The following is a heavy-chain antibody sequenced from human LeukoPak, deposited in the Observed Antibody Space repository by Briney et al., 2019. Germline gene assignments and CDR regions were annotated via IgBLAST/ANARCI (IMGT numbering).Heavy chain of an antibody. Sequence: PGGSLRLSCAASGFTFSEYSMGWVRQAPGKGLEWVSAISGSGGSTYYADSVKGRFTISRDNSKNTLYLQMNSLRAEDTAVYYCAKNHFAGYDSSGYYYPVDYWGQGTLVTVSP. CDR3: AKNHFAGYDSSGYYYPVDY. J-gene: IGHJ4*02. D-gene: IGHD3-22*01. V-gene: IGHV3-23*01. CDR2: ISGSGGST. CDR1: GFTFSEYS.